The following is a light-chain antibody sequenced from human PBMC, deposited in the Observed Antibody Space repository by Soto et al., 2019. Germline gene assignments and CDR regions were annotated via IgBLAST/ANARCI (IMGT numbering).Light chain of an antibody. J-gene: IGKJ2*01. Sequence: EIVMTQSPATLSVSPGERATLSCRASQNIGNNLAWYQQKPGQAPRLLLYDAFSRATGVPVRFSGSGSETEFTLTIGSLQSEDFAVYYCQQYNHWTYTFGQGTKLEIK. CDR3: QQYNHWTYT. V-gene: IGKV3-15*01. CDR2: DAF. CDR1: QNIGNN.